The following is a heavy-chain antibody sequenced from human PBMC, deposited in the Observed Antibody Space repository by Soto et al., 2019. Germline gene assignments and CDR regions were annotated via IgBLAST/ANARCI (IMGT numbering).Heavy chain of an antibody. CDR1: GYTFTSYA. Sequence: RASVKVSCKASGYTFTSYAMHWVRQAPGQRLEWMGWINAGNGNTKYSQKFQGRVTITRDTSASTAYMELSSLRSEDTAVYYCARNYYDSSGYYYPPPPSFDYWGQGTLVTVSS. CDR3: ARNYYDSSGYYYPPPPSFDY. CDR2: INAGNGNT. J-gene: IGHJ4*02. V-gene: IGHV1-3*01. D-gene: IGHD3-22*01.